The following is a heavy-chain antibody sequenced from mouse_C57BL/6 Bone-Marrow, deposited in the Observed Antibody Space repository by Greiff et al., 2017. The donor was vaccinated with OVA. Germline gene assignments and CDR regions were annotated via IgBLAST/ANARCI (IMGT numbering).Heavy chain of an antibody. CDR3: ALYGSSSYYFDY. CDR1: GYTFTDYY. Sequence: VQRVESGPELVKPGASVKISCKASGYTFTDYYINWVKQRPGQGLEWIGWIFPGSGSTYYNEKFKGKATLTVDKSSSTAYMLLSSLTSEDSAVYFCALYGSSSYYFDYWGQGTTLTVSS. J-gene: IGHJ2*01. CDR2: IFPGSGST. V-gene: IGHV1-75*01. D-gene: IGHD1-1*01.